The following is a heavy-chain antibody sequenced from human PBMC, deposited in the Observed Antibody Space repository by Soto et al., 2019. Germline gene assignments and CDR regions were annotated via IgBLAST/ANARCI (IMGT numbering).Heavy chain of an antibody. Sequence: GGSLRLSCAASGFTFSSYGMHWVRQAPGKGLEWVAVIWYDGSNKYYADSVKGRFTISRDNSKNTLYLQMNSLRAEDTAVYYCARDRSYYYGSGSYGVYYGMDVWGQGTTVTVSS. J-gene: IGHJ6*02. CDR2: IWYDGSNK. D-gene: IGHD3-10*01. CDR1: GFTFSSYG. V-gene: IGHV3-33*01. CDR3: ARDRSYYYGSGSYGVYYGMDV.